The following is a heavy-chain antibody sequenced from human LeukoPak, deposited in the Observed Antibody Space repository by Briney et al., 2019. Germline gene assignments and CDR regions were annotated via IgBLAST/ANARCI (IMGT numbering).Heavy chain of an antibody. V-gene: IGHV3-23*01. CDR2: IIGGGGST. CDR3: AQDRAYIQFYF. CDR1: GFPFSSHG. D-gene: IGHD5-18*01. J-gene: IGHJ4*02. Sequence: GGTLRLSCAASGFPFSSHGMSWVRQAPGKGLEWVSGIIGGGGSTYYADSVKGRFTISGDNSKNTVYLQVNSLRAEDTALYYCAQDRAYIQFYFWGQGTLVTVSS.